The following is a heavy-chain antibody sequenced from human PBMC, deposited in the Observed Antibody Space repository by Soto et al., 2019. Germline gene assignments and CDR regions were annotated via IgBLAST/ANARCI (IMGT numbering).Heavy chain of an antibody. CDR3: ARATRGYSYGLFDY. D-gene: IGHD5-18*01. Sequence: ASVKVSCKASGYTFASYDINWVRQATGQGLEWMGWMNPNSGNTGYAQKFQGRVTMTRNTSISTAYMELSSLRSEDTAVYYCARATRGYSYGLFDYWGQGTLVTVSS. CDR2: MNPNSGNT. CDR1: GYTFASYD. J-gene: IGHJ4*02. V-gene: IGHV1-8*01.